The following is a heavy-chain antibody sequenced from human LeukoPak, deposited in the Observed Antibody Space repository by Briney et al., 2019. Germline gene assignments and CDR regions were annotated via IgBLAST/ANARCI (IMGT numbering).Heavy chain of an antibody. D-gene: IGHD6-19*01. CDR2: ISYDGSNT. V-gene: IGHV3-30*03. Sequence: GRSLRLSCTAPGFTFSGYGMHWVRQAPGMGLEWVAIISYDGSNTFYGDSVKGRFTISRDNSKKTLYLQMNSLRTEDTAVYYCARDRIAVAGPETFDYWGQGTLVTVSS. CDR3: ARDRIAVAGPETFDY. J-gene: IGHJ4*02. CDR1: GFTFSGYG.